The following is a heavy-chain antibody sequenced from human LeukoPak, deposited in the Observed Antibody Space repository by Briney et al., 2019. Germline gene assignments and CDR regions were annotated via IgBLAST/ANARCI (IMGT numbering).Heavy chain of an antibody. Sequence: ASVKVSCKASGYTFTSYGISWVRQTPGQGLEWMGWICAYNGNTNYAQKLQGRVTMTTDTSTSTAYMELRSLRSDDTAVYYCARVPIREAGTPNWFDPWGQGTLVTVSS. V-gene: IGHV1-18*01. CDR3: ARVPIREAGTPNWFDP. D-gene: IGHD6-13*01. CDR1: GYTFTSYG. J-gene: IGHJ5*02. CDR2: ICAYNGNT.